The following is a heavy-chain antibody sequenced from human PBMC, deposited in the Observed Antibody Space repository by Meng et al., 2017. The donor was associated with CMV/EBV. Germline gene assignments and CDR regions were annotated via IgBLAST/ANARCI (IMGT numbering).Heavy chain of an antibody. V-gene: IGHV4-34*01. J-gene: IGHJ5*02. Sequence: QVLLQVWGSGLLKPSEALALTCCVYGVSFSNYYWLWIRQSPGQGLEWIGVIHSSGSSYYNQSLNSRVTMSVDTSKTQFSLNLRYVTAADTAVYYCSSGADAYKSGRSWGQGALVTVSS. D-gene: IGHD5-24*01. CDR1: GVSFSNYY. CDR2: IHSSGSS. CDR3: SSGADAYKSGRS.